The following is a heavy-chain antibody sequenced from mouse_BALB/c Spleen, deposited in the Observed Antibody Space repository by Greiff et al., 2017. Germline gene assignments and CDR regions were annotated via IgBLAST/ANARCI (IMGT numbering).Heavy chain of an antibody. V-gene: IGHV1S127*01. CDR3: TRQSRGYDGFDY. Sequence: QVQLQQPGAELVKPGASVKMSCKASGYTFTSYWMHWVKQRPGQGLEWIGVIDPSDSYTSYNQKFKGKATLTVDTSSSTAYMQLSSLTSEDSAVYYCTRQSRGYDGFDYWGQGTTLTVSA. CDR2: IDPSDSYT. D-gene: IGHD2-2*01. CDR1: GYTFTSYW. J-gene: IGHJ2*01.